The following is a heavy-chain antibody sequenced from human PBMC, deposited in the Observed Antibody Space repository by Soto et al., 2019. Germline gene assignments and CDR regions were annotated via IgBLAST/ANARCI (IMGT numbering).Heavy chain of an antibody. V-gene: IGHV1-18*04. CDR1: GYTFSSYG. J-gene: IGHJ4*02. CDR3: VRDNYHDGSGYDYHDGGDFDY. CDR2: ISAYTAHT. D-gene: IGHD3-22*01. Sequence: QVQLVQSGAEMKKPGASVKVSCKASGYTFSSYGISWVRQAPGLGLEWLGWISAYTAHTNYAQNLQGRVTMTTDTSTSTAYMELRSLTSDDTALYYCVRDNYHDGSGYDYHDGGDFDYWGQGTLVTVSS.